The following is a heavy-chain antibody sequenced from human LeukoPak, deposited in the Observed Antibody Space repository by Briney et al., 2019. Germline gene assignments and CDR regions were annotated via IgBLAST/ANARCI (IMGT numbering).Heavy chain of an antibody. CDR3: AKDKIPSDGPGIAVAGPDAFDI. J-gene: IGHJ3*02. CDR2: ISGSGGST. CDR1: GFTFSSYA. Sequence: GGSLRLSCAASGFTFSSYAMSWVRQAPGKGLEWVSAISGSGGSTYYADSVKGRFTISRDNSKNTLYLQMNSLRAEDTAVYYCAKDKIPSDGPGIAVAGPDAFDIWGQGTMVTVSS. V-gene: IGHV3-23*01. D-gene: IGHD6-19*01.